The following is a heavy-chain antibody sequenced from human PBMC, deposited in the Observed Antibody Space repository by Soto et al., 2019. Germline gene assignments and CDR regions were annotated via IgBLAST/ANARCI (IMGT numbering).Heavy chain of an antibody. Sequence: ASVKVSCKASGYDISSYAMHWVRQDHGQRLEWMGWINIGSGNTEYSQNFQDRITITRDTSSSTVYMELNSLKSEDTAVYYCARDGGDCGYRLIYYCYIVLDFWGQGTMVTVSS. CDR2: INIGSGNT. CDR1: GYDISSYA. D-gene: IGHD5-12*01. V-gene: IGHV1-3*04. J-gene: IGHJ6*02. CDR3: ARDGGDCGYRLIYYCYIVLDF.